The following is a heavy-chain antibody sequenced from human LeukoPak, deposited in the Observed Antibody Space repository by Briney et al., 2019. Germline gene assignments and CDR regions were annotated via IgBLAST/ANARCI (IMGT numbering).Heavy chain of an antibody. J-gene: IGHJ5*02. CDR1: GGSISSGDYY. CDR3: ARVVVVVVAATGWFDP. V-gene: IGHV4-30-4*08. D-gene: IGHD2-15*01. Sequence: PSETLSLTCTVSGGSISSGDYYWSWIRQPPGKGLEWIGYIYYSGSTYYNPSPKSRVTISVDTSKNQFSLKLSSVTAADTAVYYCARVVVVVVAATGWFDPWGQGTLVTVSS. CDR2: IYYSGST.